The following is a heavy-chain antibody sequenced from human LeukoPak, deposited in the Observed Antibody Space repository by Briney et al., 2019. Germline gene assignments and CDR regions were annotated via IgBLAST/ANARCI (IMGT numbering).Heavy chain of an antibody. J-gene: IGHJ1*01. CDR2: IYYSGST. CDR3: ARSSSGLKNRVVPAAKGYFQH. CDR1: GGSISSYY. V-gene: IGHV4-59*01. Sequence: SETLSLTCTVSGGSISSYYWSWIRQPPGKGLEWIGYIYYSGSTNYNPSLKSRVTISVDTSKNQFSLKLSSVTAADTAVYYCARSSSGLKNRVVPAAKGYFQHWGQGTLVTVSS. D-gene: IGHD2-2*01.